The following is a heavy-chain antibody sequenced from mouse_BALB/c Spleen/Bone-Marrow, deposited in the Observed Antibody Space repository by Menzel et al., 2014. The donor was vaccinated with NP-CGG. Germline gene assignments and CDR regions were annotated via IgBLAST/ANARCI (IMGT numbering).Heavy chain of an antibody. CDR2: ISYSGHT. J-gene: IGHJ4*01. Sequence: EVQLQESGPGLVKPSQSLSLPCTVTGYSITSDYAWNWIRQFPGHKLEWMGYISYSGHTTYNPSLKSRISISRDTSKNQFFLQLNSVTTEDTATYYCARGGYDDAMDYWGQGTSVTVSS. CDR3: ARGGYDDAMDY. V-gene: IGHV3-2*02. CDR1: GYSITSDYA. D-gene: IGHD2-12*01.